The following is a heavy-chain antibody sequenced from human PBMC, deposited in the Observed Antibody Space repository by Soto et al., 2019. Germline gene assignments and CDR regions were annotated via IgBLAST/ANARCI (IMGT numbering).Heavy chain of an antibody. Sequence: GGSLRLSCAASGFTFSSYSMNWVRQAPGKGLEWVSSISSSTSYIYYADSVKGRFTISRDNAKNSLYLQMNSLRAEDTAVYYCARDRRFGELFQSDYYYGMDVWGQGTTVTVSS. CDR1: GFTFSSYS. CDR3: ARDRRFGELFQSDYYYGMDV. CDR2: ISSSTSYI. J-gene: IGHJ6*02. D-gene: IGHD3-10*01. V-gene: IGHV3-21*01.